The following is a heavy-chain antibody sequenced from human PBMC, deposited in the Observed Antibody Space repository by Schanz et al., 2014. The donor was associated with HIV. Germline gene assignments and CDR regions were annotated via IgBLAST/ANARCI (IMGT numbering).Heavy chain of an antibody. V-gene: IGHV1-69*06. CDR3: ARRRYGDYGSYGMDV. CDR2: IIPVSGTA. J-gene: IGHJ6*02. Sequence: QVQLIQSGAEVKKPGSSVNVSCKTSGGTFSNYAISWVRQAPGQGLEWMGGIIPVSGTASYAQMFQGRVKIIADKSTSTAYMELSSLRSEDTAMYYCARRRYGDYGSYGMDVWGQGTPVTVSS. D-gene: IGHD4-17*01. CDR1: GGTFSNYA.